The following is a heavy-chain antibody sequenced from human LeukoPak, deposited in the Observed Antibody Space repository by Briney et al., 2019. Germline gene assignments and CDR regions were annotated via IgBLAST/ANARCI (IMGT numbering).Heavy chain of an antibody. D-gene: IGHD5-12*01. CDR2: ISSSGATM. CDR3: TRDSGDYSSDY. V-gene: IGHV3-11*01. J-gene: IGHJ4*02. CDR1: GFPFSDYS. Sequence: GGSLRLSCAASGFPFSDYSMNWIRQAPGKGLEWVSYISSSGATMYYADSVKGRFTISRDNAKNSLYLQMNGLRAEDTAVYYCTRDSGDYSSDYWGQGTLVTVSS.